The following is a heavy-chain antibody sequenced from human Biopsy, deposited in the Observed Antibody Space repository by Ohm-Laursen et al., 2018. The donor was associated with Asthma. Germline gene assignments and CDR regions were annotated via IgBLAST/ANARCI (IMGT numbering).Heavy chain of an antibody. Sequence: SLRLSCAASGFTFSDYDMNWVRQAPGKGLEWVAVISYDGTNKDYADSVKGRFTFSRDNSQNTLSLEMNSLRVEDTAVYYCARDLRSDNWNPWGMDVWGLGTTVTVAS. J-gene: IGHJ6*02. CDR1: GFTFSDYD. D-gene: IGHD1-20*01. CDR2: ISYDGTNK. V-gene: IGHV3-30-3*01. CDR3: ARDLRSDNWNPWGMDV.